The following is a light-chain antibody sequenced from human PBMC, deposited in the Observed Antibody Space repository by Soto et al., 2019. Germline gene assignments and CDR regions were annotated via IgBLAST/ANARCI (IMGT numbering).Light chain of an antibody. J-gene: IGKJ4*01. V-gene: IGKV1-9*01. CDR2: GSS. CDR3: QHLKTYPQS. Sequence: DIQLTQSPSFLSASVGDRVSITCRASQDIGTYLAWYQQKPGQAPRLLIYGSSILESGVPSRFSGRESGTEFTLTVSSLQPADFATYYCQHLKTYPQSFGGGTTVEVK. CDR1: QDIGTY.